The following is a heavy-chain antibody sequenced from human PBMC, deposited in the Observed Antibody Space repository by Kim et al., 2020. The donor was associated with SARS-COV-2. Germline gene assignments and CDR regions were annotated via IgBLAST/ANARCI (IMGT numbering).Heavy chain of an antibody. V-gene: IGHV4-34*01. D-gene: IGHD1-26*01. J-gene: IGHJ4*02. CDR3: ARVIVGATRALDY. Sequence: YNPSLKSRVTISVDTSKNQFSLKLSSVTAADTAVYYCARVIVGATRALDYWGQGTLVTVSS.